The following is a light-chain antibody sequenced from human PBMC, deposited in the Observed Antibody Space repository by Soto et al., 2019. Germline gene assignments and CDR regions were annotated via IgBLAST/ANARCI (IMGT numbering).Light chain of an antibody. CDR3: SSYTSSGTHVL. CDR1: SSDVGGYNY. J-gene: IGLJ2*01. Sequence: QSALTQPASVSGSPGQSITISCTGTSSDVGGYNYVSWYQQHPGKAPKLMIYVVSNRPSGISNRFSGSKSGNTASLTISGLQAEDEADYYCSSYTSSGTHVLFGGGTKVTVL. V-gene: IGLV2-14*01. CDR2: VVS.